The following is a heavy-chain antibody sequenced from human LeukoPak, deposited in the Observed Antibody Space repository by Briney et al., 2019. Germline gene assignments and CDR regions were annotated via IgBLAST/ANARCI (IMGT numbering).Heavy chain of an antibody. V-gene: IGHV4-38-2*01. CDR2: IYHSGST. Sequence: SETLSLTCAVSGYSISSGYYWGWIRQPPGKGLEWIGSIYHSGSTYYNPSLKSRVTISVDTSKNQFSLKLSSVTAADTAVYYCASIVPFPGASRTNYDSSGYIHAFDIWGQGTMVTVSS. CDR3: ASIVPFPGASRTNYDSSGYIHAFDI. CDR1: GYSISSGYY. J-gene: IGHJ3*02. D-gene: IGHD3-22*01.